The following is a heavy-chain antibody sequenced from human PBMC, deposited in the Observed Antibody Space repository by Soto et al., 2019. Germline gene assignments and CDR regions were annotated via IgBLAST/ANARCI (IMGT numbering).Heavy chain of an antibody. CDR1: GGSISSGDYY. CDR3: ARGLSGDKVDY. V-gene: IGHV4-30-4*01. Sequence: QVQLQESGPGLVKPSQTLSLTCTVSGGSISSGDYYWSWIRQSPGKGLEWIGHIYDRGSTYSNPSLNSRVFILVDTSKNQFSLNLNSVTAADTAVYSCARGLSGDKVDYWGRGTLVTVSS. J-gene: IGHJ4*02. CDR2: IYDRGST. D-gene: IGHD7-27*01.